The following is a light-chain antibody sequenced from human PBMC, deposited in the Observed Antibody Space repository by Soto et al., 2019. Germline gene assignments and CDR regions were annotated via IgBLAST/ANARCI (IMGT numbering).Light chain of an antibody. CDR2: AAF. CDR3: QKYNSAPLT. V-gene: IGKV1-27*01. CDR1: QGIYNY. J-gene: IGKJ4*01. Sequence: DIQMAQSPSSLSASVGDRVTITCRASQGIYNYLAWYQQQPGKVPKLLIYAAFTLQSGVPSRFSGSGSGTDSTLTISSLQPEDVATYYCQKYNSAPLTFGGGTKVDIK.